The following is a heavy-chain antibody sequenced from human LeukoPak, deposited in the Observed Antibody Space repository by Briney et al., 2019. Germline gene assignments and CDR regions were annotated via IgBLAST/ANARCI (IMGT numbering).Heavy chain of an antibody. CDR3: AKDRRFGANDAFDI. CDR2: ISSSSSTI. D-gene: IGHD3-10*01. J-gene: IGHJ3*02. CDR1: GFTFSSYS. V-gene: IGHV3-48*01. Sequence: GGSLRLSCAASGFTFSSYSMNWVRQAPGKGLEWVSYISSSSSTIYYADSVKGRFTISRDNSKNTLYLQMNSLRAEDTAVYYCAKDRRFGANDAFDIWGQGTMVTVSS.